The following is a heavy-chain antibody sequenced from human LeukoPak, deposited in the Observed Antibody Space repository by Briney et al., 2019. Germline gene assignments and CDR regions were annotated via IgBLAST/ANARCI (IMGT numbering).Heavy chain of an antibody. Sequence: PGGSLRLSCAASGFTFSNYWMSWVRQAPGTGLEWVANIKQDGSEKSYVDSVKGRFTISRDNAKNSPYLQMNSLRAEDTAVYYCTRGRAGIGYWGQGTLVTVSS. V-gene: IGHV3-7*03. CDR3: TRGRAGIGY. CDR2: IKQDGSEK. D-gene: IGHD3-16*02. CDR1: GFTFSNYW. J-gene: IGHJ4*02.